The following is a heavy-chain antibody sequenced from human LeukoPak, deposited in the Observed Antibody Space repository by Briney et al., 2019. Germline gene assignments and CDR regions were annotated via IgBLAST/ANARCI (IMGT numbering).Heavy chain of an antibody. D-gene: IGHD5-18*01. V-gene: IGHV3-9*03. J-gene: IGHJ4*02. CDR1: GFTFDDYA. Sequence: PGGSLRLSCAASGFTFDDYAMHWVRQAPGKGLEWVSGISWNSGSIGYADSVKGRFTISRDNAKNSLYLQMNSLRAEDMALYYCAKDMGYSYAQNGRSIDYWGQGTLVTVSS. CDR3: AKDMGYSYAQNGRSIDY. CDR2: ISWNSGSI.